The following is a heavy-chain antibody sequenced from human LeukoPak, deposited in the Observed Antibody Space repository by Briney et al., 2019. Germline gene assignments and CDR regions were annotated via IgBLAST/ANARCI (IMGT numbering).Heavy chain of an antibody. CDR3: ARDFFHGHCAGLSCFLLDY. Sequence: GASVKVSCKASGYTFTRYGISWVRQAPGQGLEWMGWISANNGDTNSAQKFQDRVTMTTDTSTSTAYMELTSLRSDDTAVYYCARDFFHGHCAGLSCFLLDYWGQGSLVTVSS. CDR2: ISANNGDT. CDR1: GYTFTRYG. J-gene: IGHJ4*02. V-gene: IGHV1-18*01. D-gene: IGHD2-15*01.